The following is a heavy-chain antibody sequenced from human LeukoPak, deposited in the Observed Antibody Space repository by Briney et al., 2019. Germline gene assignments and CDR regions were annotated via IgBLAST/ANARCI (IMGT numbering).Heavy chain of an antibody. D-gene: IGHD1-26*01. Sequence: PSETLSLTCTVAGGSNIIYYWSWVRQPPGKGLEWIGYIYYSGSTNYNPSLKSRVTMSVDTSKNQFSLKLSSVTAADTAVYYCVRVGIVGTTARIPLFDYWGQGTLVTVSS. J-gene: IGHJ4*02. CDR1: GGSNIIYY. V-gene: IGHV4-59*01. CDR3: VRVGIVGTTARIPLFDY. CDR2: IYYSGST.